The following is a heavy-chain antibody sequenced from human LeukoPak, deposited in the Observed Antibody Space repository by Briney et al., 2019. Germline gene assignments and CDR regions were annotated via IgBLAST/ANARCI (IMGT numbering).Heavy chain of an antibody. J-gene: IGHJ4*02. CDR2: KKEDGGEK. D-gene: IGHD1-26*01. CDR1: GFTFSKYW. CDR3: AKVGGTYDADYFDY. V-gene: IGHV3-7*05. Sequence: GGSLRLSCAASGFTFSKYWMSWVRQAPGKGLEWVANKKEDGGEKYHVDSVKGRFTISRDNAKNSLYLQMKSLRAGDTAVYYCAKVGGTYDADYFDYWGQGTLVTVSS.